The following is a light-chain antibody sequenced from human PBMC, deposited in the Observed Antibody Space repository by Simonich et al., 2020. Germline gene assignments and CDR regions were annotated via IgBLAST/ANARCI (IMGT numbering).Light chain of an antibody. Sequence: DIVMTQTPLSLSVTPGQPAPISCKASQSLLHSDGKTYLYWYRQKPGQSPQLLLYEVSNRFSGVPDRFSGSGSGTDFTLKISRVEAEDVGVYYCMQSIQLQTFGQGTKVEIK. V-gene: IGKV2D-29*02. J-gene: IGKJ1*01. CDR3: MQSIQLQT. CDR1: QSLLHSDGKTY. CDR2: EVS.